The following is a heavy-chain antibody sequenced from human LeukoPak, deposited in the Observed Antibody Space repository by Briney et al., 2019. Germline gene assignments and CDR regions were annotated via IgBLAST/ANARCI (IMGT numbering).Heavy chain of an antibody. Sequence: SETLSLTCTVSGGSISSYYWSWIRQPPGKGLEWIGYIYYSGSTNYNPSLKSRVTISVDTSKNQFSLQLNSVTPEDTAVYYCASGAGYYDSSEMDIWGQGTMVTVSS. V-gene: IGHV4-59*12. CDR1: GGSISSYY. J-gene: IGHJ3*02. CDR3: ASGAGYYDSSEMDI. D-gene: IGHD3-22*01. CDR2: IYYSGST.